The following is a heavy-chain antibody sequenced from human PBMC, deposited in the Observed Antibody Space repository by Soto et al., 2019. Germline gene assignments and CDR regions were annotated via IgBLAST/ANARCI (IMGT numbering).Heavy chain of an antibody. Sequence: GESLKISCKGSGYSFTSYWIGWVRQIPWKGLEWMGIIYPGDSDTRYSPSFQGQVTISADKSISTAYLQWSSLKASDTAMYYCARPADSSSWTTGDYYYYYMDVWGKGTTVTVSS. D-gene: IGHD6-13*01. J-gene: IGHJ6*03. CDR2: IYPGDSDT. CDR3: ARPADSSSWTTGDYYYYYMDV. V-gene: IGHV5-51*01. CDR1: GYSFTSYW.